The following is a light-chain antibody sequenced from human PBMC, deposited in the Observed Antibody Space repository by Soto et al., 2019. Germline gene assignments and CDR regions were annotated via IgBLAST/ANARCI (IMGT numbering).Light chain of an antibody. CDR1: QSVSSN. V-gene: IGKV3-15*01. CDR3: QQYNNWPPWT. J-gene: IGKJ1*01. CDR2: GAS. Sequence: EIVITQSPAPLSVSPGERATLSCRASQSVSSNLAWYQQKPGQAPRLLIYGASTRATGIPARFSGSGSGTEFTLTISSLQSEDFAVYYCQQYNNWPPWTFGQGTELDI.